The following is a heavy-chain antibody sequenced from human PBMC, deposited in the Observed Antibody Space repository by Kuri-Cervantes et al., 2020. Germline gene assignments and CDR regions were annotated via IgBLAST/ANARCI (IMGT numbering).Heavy chain of an antibody. J-gene: IGHJ6*02. CDR3: ARSITMVRGYGMDV. V-gene: IGHV3-9*01. CDR1: GFTFDDYA. CDR2: ISWNSGSI. Sequence: GGSLRLSCAASGFTFDDYAMHWVRQAPGKGLEWVSGISWNSGSIGYADSVKGRYTISRDNAKNSLYLQMNSLRAEDTAVYYCARSITMVRGYGMDVWGQGTTVTVSS. D-gene: IGHD3-10*01.